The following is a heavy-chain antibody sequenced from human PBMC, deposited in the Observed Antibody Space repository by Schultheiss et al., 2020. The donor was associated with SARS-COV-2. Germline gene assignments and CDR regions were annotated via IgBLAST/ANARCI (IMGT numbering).Heavy chain of an antibody. V-gene: IGHV4-31*11. D-gene: IGHD6-13*01. CDR2: IYYSGST. CDR3: ATSHTYSSSWYLGYYYYGMDV. Sequence: SETLSLTCAVSGGSISSGGYYWSWIRQHPGKGLEWIGYIYYSGSTYYNPSLKSRVTISVDTSKNQFSLKLSSVTAADTAVYYCATSHTYSSSWYLGYYYYGMDVWGQGTTVTVSS. J-gene: IGHJ6*02. CDR1: GGSISSGGYY.